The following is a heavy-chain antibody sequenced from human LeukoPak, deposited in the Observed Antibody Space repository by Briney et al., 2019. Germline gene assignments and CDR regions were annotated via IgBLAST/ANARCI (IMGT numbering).Heavy chain of an antibody. Sequence: ASVKVSCKASGYTFTSYAMHWARQAPGQRLEWMGWINAGNGNTKYSQKFQGRVTISRDTSASTAYMELSSLRSEDTAVYYCARENSGYGYSFDYWGQGTLVTVSS. CDR1: GYTFTSYA. J-gene: IGHJ4*02. CDR2: INAGNGNT. D-gene: IGHD5-12*01. CDR3: ARENSGYGYSFDY. V-gene: IGHV1-3*01.